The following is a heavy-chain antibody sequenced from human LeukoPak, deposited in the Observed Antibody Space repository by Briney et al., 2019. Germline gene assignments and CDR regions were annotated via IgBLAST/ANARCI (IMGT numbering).Heavy chain of an antibody. V-gene: IGHV4-4*02. CDR1: GFTFSSYW. D-gene: IGHD6-13*01. CDR3: ARVYTGSSWDYYYYMDV. Sequence: PGGSLRLSCAASGFTFSSYWMSWVRQAPGKGLEWIGSIYHTGSSYYNPSLKSRVTISVDTSKNQFSLKLSSVTAADTAVYYCARVYTGSSWDYYYYMDVWGKGTTVTVSS. CDR2: IYHTGSS. J-gene: IGHJ6*03.